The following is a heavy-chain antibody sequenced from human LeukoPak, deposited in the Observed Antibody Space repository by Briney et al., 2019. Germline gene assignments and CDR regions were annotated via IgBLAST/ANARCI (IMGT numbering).Heavy chain of an antibody. CDR1: GYTFTTYD. V-gene: IGHV1-8*01. D-gene: IGHD3-10*01. Sequence: GASVKVSCKASGYTFTTYDINWVRQATGQGLEWMGWMNPNSGNTGYAQKFQGRATMTRNTSMSTAYMELSSLRSEDTAVYYCARANYYGSGKKDLDYWGQGTLVTVSS. CDR2: MNPNSGNT. CDR3: ARANYYGSGKKDLDY. J-gene: IGHJ4*02.